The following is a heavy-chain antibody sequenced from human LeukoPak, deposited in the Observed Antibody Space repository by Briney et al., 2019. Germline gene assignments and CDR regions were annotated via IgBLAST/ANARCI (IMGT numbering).Heavy chain of an antibody. J-gene: IGHJ4*02. CDR1: GFTFSDHY. V-gene: IGHV3-72*01. CDR3: ARAGLSAAGMGDFDY. CDR2: TRNRANSYST. Sequence: GGSLRLSCAASGFTFSDHYMDWVRQAPGKGLDWVGRTRNRANSYSTQYVASVKGRFTISRDDSKNSLYLQMNSLKTEDTAMYYCARAGLSAAGMGDFDYWGQGTLVTVSS. D-gene: IGHD6-13*01.